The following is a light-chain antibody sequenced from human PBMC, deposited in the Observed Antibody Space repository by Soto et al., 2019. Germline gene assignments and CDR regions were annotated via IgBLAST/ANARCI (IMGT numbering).Light chain of an antibody. V-gene: IGKV3-11*01. CDR2: DAS. CDR3: QQRRNWPRLA. J-gene: IGKJ4*01. CDR1: QSVSTY. Sequence: EIVLTQSPATLSLSPGERATLSCRASQSVSTYLAWYQQQPGQAPRLPIYDASNRATGIPARFTGSGSGTDFTLTISSLEPEDFAVYYCQQRRNWPRLAFGGGTKGDNK.